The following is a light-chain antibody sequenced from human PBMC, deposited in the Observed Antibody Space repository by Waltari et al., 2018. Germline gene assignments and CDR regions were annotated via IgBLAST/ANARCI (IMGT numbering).Light chain of an antibody. CDR2: VAS. CDR3: QQRDSWWT. Sequence: EIVLTQSPATLSLSPGERATLSCRASQSISSYLAWYQQKPGQAPRLLIYVASNRATGIPARFSGGGSGTDFTLTISSLEPEDFAVYYCQQRDSWWTFGQGTKVEIK. J-gene: IGKJ1*01. CDR1: QSISSY. V-gene: IGKV3-11*01.